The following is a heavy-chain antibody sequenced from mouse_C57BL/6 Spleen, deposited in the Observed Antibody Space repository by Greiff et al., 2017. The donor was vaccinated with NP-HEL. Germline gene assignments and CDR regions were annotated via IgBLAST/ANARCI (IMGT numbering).Heavy chain of an antibody. CDR2: IDPSDSET. CDR1: GYTFTSYW. V-gene: IGHV1-52*01. J-gene: IGHJ1*03. D-gene: IGHD1-1*01. Sequence: QVQLQQPGAELVRPGSSVKLSCKASGYTFTSYWMHWVKQRPIQGLDWIGNIDPSDSETHYNQKFKDKATLTVDKSSSTAYMPLGSLTSEDSAVYYCARGENYGPEELDVWGTGNTATVSP. CDR3: ARGENYGPEELDV.